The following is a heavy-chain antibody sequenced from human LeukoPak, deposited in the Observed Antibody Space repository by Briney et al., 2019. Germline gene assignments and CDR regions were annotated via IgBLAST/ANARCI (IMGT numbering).Heavy chain of an antibody. J-gene: IGHJ6*01. CDR2: INTDGSST. V-gene: IGHV3-74*01. CDR3: EREGYYYDSSGYYYADC. CDR1: AFTLSCYW. D-gene: IGHD3-22*01. Sequence: GGSQSLSCAPSAFTLSCYWMHWARHAPGKGLVWVSRINTDGSSTSHADYVKGRFTIYRDKAKNTMDLPMNSLRVEDTAVYYCEREGYYYDSSGYYYADCWGKGSMVSV.